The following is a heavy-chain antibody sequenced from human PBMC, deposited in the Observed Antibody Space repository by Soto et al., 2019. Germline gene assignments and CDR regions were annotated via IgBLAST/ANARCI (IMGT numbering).Heavy chain of an antibody. CDR2: ISYDGSNV. CDR1: GFAFRSYA. V-gene: IGHV3-30*14. Sequence: QVQLVESGGGVVQPGRSLRLSCEASGFAFRSYAVHWVRQAPGKGLDWVALISYDGSNVYYADSVKGRFTISRDNSKNTLYLQVNSLRAEDTAVYYCASRRGFGTYYFAYWGQGTLVTVSS. D-gene: IGHD1-7*01. J-gene: IGHJ4*02. CDR3: ASRRGFGTYYFAY.